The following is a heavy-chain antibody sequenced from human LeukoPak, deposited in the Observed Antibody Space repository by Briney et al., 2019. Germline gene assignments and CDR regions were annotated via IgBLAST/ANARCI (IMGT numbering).Heavy chain of an antibody. J-gene: IGHJ3*02. V-gene: IGHV1-18*01. CDR2: ISAYNGDT. Sequence: ASVKVSCKASGYTFTSYGISWVRQAPGQGLEWMGWISAYNGDTNYAQKLQGRVTMTTDTSTSTAYMELRSLRSDDTAVYYCARAGAHYDILTGYYLPPGTPFDIWGQGTMVTVSS. D-gene: IGHD3-9*01. CDR1: GYTFTSYG. CDR3: ARAGAHYDILTGYYLPPGTPFDI.